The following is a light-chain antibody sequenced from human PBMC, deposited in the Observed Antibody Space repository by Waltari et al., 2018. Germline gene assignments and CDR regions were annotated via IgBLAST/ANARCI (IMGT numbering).Light chain of an antibody. CDR1: NSDVGGSKF. J-gene: IGLJ2*01. V-gene: IGLV2-14*01. CDR2: DVT. Sequence: QSALTQPASVSGSPGQSIAISCTGTNSDVGGSKFVSWYQQPPGKAPKLMIYDVTKRPPGFSALGSGARSDKPASLTISGLQAGDEADYYCSSYTSSGTVVFGGGTKLTVL. CDR3: SSYTSSGTVV.